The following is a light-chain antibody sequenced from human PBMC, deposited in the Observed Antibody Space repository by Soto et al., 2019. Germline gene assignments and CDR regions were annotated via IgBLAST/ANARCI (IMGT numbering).Light chain of an antibody. J-gene: IGLJ3*02. CDR1: MRDVGAYNL. Sequence: QSVLTQPASVSGSAGQSITISCSGTMRDVGAYNLVSWYQQHPGTAPKLIIYEVRNRPSGISSRFSGSRSGNTASLTISGRQPEDEGDYYCSAYTDRRTMVFGGGTKLTVL. V-gene: IGLV2-14*01. CDR3: SAYTDRRTMV. CDR2: EVR.